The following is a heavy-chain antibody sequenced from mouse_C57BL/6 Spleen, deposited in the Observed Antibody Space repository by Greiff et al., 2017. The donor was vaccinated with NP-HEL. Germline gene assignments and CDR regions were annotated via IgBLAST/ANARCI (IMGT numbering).Heavy chain of an antibody. Sequence: QVQLKESGPELVKPGASVKISCKASGYAFSSSWMNWVKQRPGKGLEWIGRIYPGDGDTNYNGKFKGKATLTADKSSSTAYMQLSSLTSEDSAVYFCARDYGSSPWWFDVWGTGTTVTVSS. CDR3: ARDYGSSPWWFDV. D-gene: IGHD1-1*01. V-gene: IGHV1-82*01. CDR1: GYAFSSSW. CDR2: IYPGDGDT. J-gene: IGHJ1*03.